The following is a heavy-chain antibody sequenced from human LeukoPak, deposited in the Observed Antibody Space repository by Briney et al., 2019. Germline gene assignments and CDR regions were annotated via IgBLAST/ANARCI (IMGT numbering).Heavy chain of an antibody. Sequence: GGSLRLSCAASGFIFSTYPMSWVRQAPGKGLEWVSAITGSGDSTFYADSVKGRCTISRDNSRNTLSLQMNTLRAEDTAVYYCAKENPVGGTNYFDYWGQGTLVTVSS. CDR1: GFIFSTYP. J-gene: IGHJ4*02. CDR2: ITGSGDST. V-gene: IGHV3-23*01. D-gene: IGHD1-26*01. CDR3: AKENPVGGTNYFDY.